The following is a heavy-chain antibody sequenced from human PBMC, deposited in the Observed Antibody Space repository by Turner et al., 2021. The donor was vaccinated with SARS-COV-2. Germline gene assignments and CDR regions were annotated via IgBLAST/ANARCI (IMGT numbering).Heavy chain of an antibody. D-gene: IGHD2-2*01. CDR3: ARGGYCSSTSCSPYWYFDL. CDR2: MNPDSGNT. CDR1: GYTFTSYD. J-gene: IGHJ2*01. Sequence: QVQLVQSGDEVKKPGASVKVSCKASGYTFTSYDINWVRQATGQGLELMGWMNPDSGNTAYAQKFQGRVTITRNTSISTAYMELSSLRSEDTAVYYCARGGYCSSTSCSPYWYFDLWGRGTLVTVSS. V-gene: IGHV1-8*03.